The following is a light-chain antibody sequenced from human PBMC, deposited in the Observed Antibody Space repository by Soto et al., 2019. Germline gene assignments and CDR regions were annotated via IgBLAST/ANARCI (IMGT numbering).Light chain of an antibody. CDR3: AAWDDSLNGV. CDR1: SSNIGSNA. V-gene: IGLV1-44*01. J-gene: IGLJ3*02. Sequence: QSVLTQPPSASGTPGQRVTISCFGSSSNIGSNAVNWYQQLPGTAPRLIIYSNNQRPSGVPDRFSGSKSGTSASPAISGLXXXXXXDXYCAAWDDSLNGVFGGGTKLTVL. CDR2: SNN.